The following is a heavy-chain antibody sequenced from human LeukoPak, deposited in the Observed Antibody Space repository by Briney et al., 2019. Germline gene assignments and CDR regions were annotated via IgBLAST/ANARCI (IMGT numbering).Heavy chain of an antibody. V-gene: IGHV3-23*01. CDR2: VSGRDTST. CDR3: AKWGDYDVLTGYHDSDY. Sequence: GGSLRLSCAASGFTFSNYAMNWVRQAPGKGLEWVSAVSGRDTSTYYTDSVKGRFTISRDNSKNTLYLQMNSLSAEDTAIYYCAKWGDYDVLTGYHDSDYWGQGTLVTASS. J-gene: IGHJ4*02. D-gene: IGHD3-9*01. CDR1: GFTFSNYA.